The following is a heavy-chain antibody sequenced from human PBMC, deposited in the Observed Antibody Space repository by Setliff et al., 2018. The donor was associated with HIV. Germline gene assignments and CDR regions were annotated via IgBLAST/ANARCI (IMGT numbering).Heavy chain of an antibody. J-gene: IGHJ4*02. V-gene: IGHV4-34*01. CDR3: VTSSSWSSRLNF. CDR2: TSHSGKT. Sequence: PSETLSLTCAVYGGPLSGHYWSWIRQPPGQGLEWIGETSHSGKTNYNPPLKSRVTISVDTSKNQFSLKLTSVTAADTAVYYCVTSSSWSSRLNFWGPGMLVTVSS. CDR1: GGPLSGHY. D-gene: IGHD2-2*01.